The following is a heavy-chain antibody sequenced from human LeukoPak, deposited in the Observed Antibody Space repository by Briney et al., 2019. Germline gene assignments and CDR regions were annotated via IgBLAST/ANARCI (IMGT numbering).Heavy chain of an antibody. V-gene: IGHV1-18*01. D-gene: IGHD2-15*01. J-gene: IGHJ4*02. CDR2: INTYNGNT. CDR3: ARDTLHCSGGSCYSGGGDY. CDR1: GYTFTNYG. Sequence: GASVKVSCKASGYTFTNYGITWVRQAPGQGFEWMGWINTYNGNTNYAQKLQGRVTMTTDTSTSTAYMELSSLRSEDTAVYYCARDTLHCSGGSCYSGGGDYWGQGTLVTVSS.